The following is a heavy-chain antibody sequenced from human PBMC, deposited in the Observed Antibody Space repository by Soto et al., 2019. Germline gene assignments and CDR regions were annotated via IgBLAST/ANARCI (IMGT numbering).Heavy chain of an antibody. CDR2: IYHSGST. CDR3: ARERAFGESSPGYYYYVMDV. V-gene: IGHV4-4*02. Sequence: QVQLQESGPGLVKPSGTLSLTCAVSGGSISSSNWWRWVRQTPGKGLERTGEIYHSGSTNYNPSLKSRFSISVDKYKNQFSLKLSSVSAADTAVYYCARERAFGESSPGYYYYVMDVWGQGTTVTVSS. J-gene: IGHJ6*02. CDR1: GGSISSSNW. D-gene: IGHD3-10*01.